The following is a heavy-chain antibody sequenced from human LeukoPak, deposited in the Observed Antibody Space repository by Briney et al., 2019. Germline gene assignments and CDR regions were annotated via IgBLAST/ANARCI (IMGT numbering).Heavy chain of an antibody. Sequence: GGSLRLSCAASGFTFSSYWMCWVREDPGKGLAWVSCIKTDGSITAYAGSVKGRFTISRDNAKNTLYLQMNSLRADDTAVYYCARDGDAPMTDFDYWGQGTLVTVSS. V-gene: IGHV3-74*01. CDR2: IKTDGSIT. CDR3: ARDGDAPMTDFDY. J-gene: IGHJ4*02. D-gene: IGHD2-21*02. CDR1: GFTFSSYW.